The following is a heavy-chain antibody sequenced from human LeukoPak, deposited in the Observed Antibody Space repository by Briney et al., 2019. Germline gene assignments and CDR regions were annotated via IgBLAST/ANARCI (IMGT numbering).Heavy chain of an antibody. CDR3: ARVTLAVTPYYFDY. Sequence: SVKVSCKASGYTFTSYAMNWVRQAPGQGLEWMGGIIPIFGTANYAQKFQGRVTITADESTSTAYMELSSLRSEDTAVYYCARVTLAVTPYYFDYWGQGTLVTVSS. CDR1: GYTFTSYA. D-gene: IGHD4-17*01. V-gene: IGHV1-69*13. CDR2: IIPIFGTA. J-gene: IGHJ4*02.